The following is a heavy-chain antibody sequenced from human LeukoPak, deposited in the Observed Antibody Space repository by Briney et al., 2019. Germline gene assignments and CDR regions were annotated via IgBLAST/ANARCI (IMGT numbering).Heavy chain of an antibody. V-gene: IGHV3-7*03. J-gene: IGHJ3*02. CDR2: IKQDGSAI. D-gene: IGHD7-27*01. CDR3: GRDLNWGAFDI. CDR1: GFTFSNHG. Sequence: PGGSLRLSCAASGFTFSNHGMNWVRQAPGKGLEWVANIKQDGSAIYYVDSVRGRFTISRDNSRSMVWLQMNSLTAEDTAMYYCGRDLNWGAFDIRGLGTLVTVSS.